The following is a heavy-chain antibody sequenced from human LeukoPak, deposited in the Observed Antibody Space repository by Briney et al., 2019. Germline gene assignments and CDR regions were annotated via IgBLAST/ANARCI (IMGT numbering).Heavy chain of an antibody. CDR2: IYNSGST. D-gene: IGHD6-13*01. J-gene: IGHJ5*02. V-gene: IGHV4-38-2*02. Sequence: PSETLSLTCTVSGYSISSGYFWGWIRQPPGKGLEWIGTIYNSGSTYYNASLESRVTISVDTSKNQFSLKLSSVTAADTAVYYCARAYSSSWYFNWFDPLGPGNPGHRLL. CDR1: GYSISSGYF. CDR3: ARAYSSSWYFNWFDP.